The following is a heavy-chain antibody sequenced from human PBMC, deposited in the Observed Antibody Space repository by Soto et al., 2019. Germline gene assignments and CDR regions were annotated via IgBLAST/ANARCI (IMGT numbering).Heavy chain of an antibody. D-gene: IGHD2-21*02. J-gene: IGHJ5*02. Sequence: QVQLVESGGGVVQPGRSLRLSCAASGFTFSSYGMHWVRQAPGKVLEWVAVIWYDGSNKYYADSVKGRFTISRDNSKNTLYLQMNSLRAEDTAVYYCAREFGCGGDCSENWFDPWGQGTLVTVSS. CDR3: AREFGCGGDCSENWFDP. CDR2: IWYDGSNK. V-gene: IGHV3-33*01. CDR1: GFTFSSYG.